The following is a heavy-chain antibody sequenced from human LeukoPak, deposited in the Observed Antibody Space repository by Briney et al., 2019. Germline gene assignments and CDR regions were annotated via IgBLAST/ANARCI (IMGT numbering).Heavy chain of an antibody. CDR2: INSGGDT. Sequence: GGSLRLSCGASGLSFRSYAMSWVRQAPEQGLEWVSAINSGGDTYYADSVKGRFTISRDNSKNTLYLEMNSLRAEDTAVYYCAKETETPKHLEYWGQGTLVTVSS. D-gene: IGHD5-24*01. CDR1: GLSFRSYA. V-gene: IGHV3-23*01. J-gene: IGHJ4*02. CDR3: AKETETPKHLEY.